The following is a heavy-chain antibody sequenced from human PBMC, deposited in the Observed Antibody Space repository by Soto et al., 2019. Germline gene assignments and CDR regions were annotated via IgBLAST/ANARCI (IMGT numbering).Heavy chain of an antibody. CDR1: GGTFSSYT. D-gene: IGHD6-6*01. V-gene: IGHV1-69*04. CDR2: IIPILGIA. J-gene: IGHJ3*02. Sequence: ALVKVSCKASGGTFSSYTISWVRQAPGQGLEWMGRIIPILGIANYAQKFQGRVTITADKSTSTAYMELSSLRSEDTAVYYCAREGGNSSSVLRPPDDAFDIWGQGTMVIVSS. CDR3: AREGGNSSSVLRPPDDAFDI.